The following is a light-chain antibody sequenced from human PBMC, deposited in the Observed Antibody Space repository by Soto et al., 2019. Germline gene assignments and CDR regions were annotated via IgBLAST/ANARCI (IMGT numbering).Light chain of an antibody. Sequence: AIRMTQSPSSLSASTGDRVTITCRASQGISSYLAWYQQKPGKAPKLLIYAASTLQSGVPSRFGGSGSGTDFTLTISCLQSEDFATYYCQQYYSYPLTFGPGTKVDIK. CDR3: QQYYSYPLT. CDR1: QGISSY. V-gene: IGKV1-8*01. J-gene: IGKJ3*01. CDR2: AAS.